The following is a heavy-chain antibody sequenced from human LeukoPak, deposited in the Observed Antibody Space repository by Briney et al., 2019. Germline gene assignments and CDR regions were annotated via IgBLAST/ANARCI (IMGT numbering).Heavy chain of an antibody. CDR1: GFTFSSYA. Sequence: QPGGSLRLSCAVSGFTFSSYAMHWVRQAPGKGREWVAVISYDGSNKYYADSVKGRFTISRDNSKNTLYLQMNSLRAEDTAVYYCARSPGPQVPGYFQHWGQGTLVTVSS. CDR2: ISYDGSNK. CDR3: ARSPGPQVPGYFQH. D-gene: IGHD1-1*01. J-gene: IGHJ1*01. V-gene: IGHV3-30-3*01.